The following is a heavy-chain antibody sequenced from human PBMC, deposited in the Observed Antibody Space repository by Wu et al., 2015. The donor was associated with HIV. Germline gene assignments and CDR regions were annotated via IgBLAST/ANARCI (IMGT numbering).Heavy chain of an antibody. CDR3: ARGVRYCSGGSCYSSYYFDY. D-gene: IGHD2-15*01. Sequence: QVQLVQSGAEVKKPGASVKVSCKVSGYTLTELSMHWVRQAPGKGLEWMGGFDPEDGETIYAQKFQGRVTMTEDTSTDTAYMELSSLRSEDTAVYYCARGVRYCSGGSCYSSYYFDYWGQGTLVTVSS. CDR1: GYTLTELS. V-gene: IGHV1-24*01. J-gene: IGHJ4*02. CDR2: FDPEDGET.